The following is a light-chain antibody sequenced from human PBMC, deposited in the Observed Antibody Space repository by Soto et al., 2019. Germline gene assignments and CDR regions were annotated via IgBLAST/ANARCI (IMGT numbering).Light chain of an antibody. CDR3: QQYTNWPPIT. J-gene: IGKJ5*01. CDR2: CAS. Sequence: EVVMTQPPATLSVSPGERVTLSCRASQSVSTNVAWYQQNPGQAPRRLIYCASSRATGIPARCSGSGSGTEFTFTISSLQYEDFAVYYCQQYTNWPPITFGQGTRLEIK. CDR1: QSVSTN. V-gene: IGKV3-15*01.